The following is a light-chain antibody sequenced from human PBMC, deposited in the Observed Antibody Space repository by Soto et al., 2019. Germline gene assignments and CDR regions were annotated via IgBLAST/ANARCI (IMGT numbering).Light chain of an antibody. CDR3: QHYNGYPFT. CDR2: AAS. Sequence: IQMTQSPSSLCASVGDRVAITGRASQGIRNDLDWFQQKPGKAPNLLIYAASNLQSGVPARFRGSGSGTEFTLTISSLQPEDFATYYCQHYNGYPFTFGQGTRLEIK. CDR1: QGIRND. J-gene: IGKJ5*01. V-gene: IGKV1-17*01.